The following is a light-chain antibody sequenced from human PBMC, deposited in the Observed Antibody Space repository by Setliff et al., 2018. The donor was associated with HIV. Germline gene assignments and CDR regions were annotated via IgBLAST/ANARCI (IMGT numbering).Light chain of an antibody. CDR2: KDN. CDR1: VLPNQY. V-gene: IGLV3-25*03. J-gene: IGLJ3*02. CDR3: QSADNSGTYRV. Sequence: SYELTQPPSVSVSPGQTARITCSADVLPNQYAYWYQQKSGQAPVLVIYKDNERPSGIPERFSGSSSGTTVTLTITGVQAEDEADYYCQSADNSGTYRVFGGGTK.